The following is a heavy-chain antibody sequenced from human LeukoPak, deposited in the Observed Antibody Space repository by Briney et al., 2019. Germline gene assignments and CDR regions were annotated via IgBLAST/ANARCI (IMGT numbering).Heavy chain of an antibody. Sequence: PSETLSLTCTVYGGSISSYYWSWIRQPPGKGLEWIGNIYYSGSTYYNPSLKSRVTISLDTSKNQFSLKLSSVTAADTAVYYCARDASAVGTSAFDMWGQGTMVTVSS. CDR3: ARDASAVGTSAFDM. J-gene: IGHJ3*02. V-gene: IGHV4-59*12. CDR1: GGSISSYY. CDR2: IYYSGST. D-gene: IGHD6-13*01.